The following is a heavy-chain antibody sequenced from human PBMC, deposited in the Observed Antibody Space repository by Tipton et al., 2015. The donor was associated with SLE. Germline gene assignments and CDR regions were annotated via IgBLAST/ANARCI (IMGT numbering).Heavy chain of an antibody. J-gene: IGHJ6*02. CDR1: GFTVSNNY. D-gene: IGHD4-23*01. CDR3: ARDLGGYGGDYYYYGMDV. Sequence: SLRLSCAASGFTVSNNYMSWVRQAPGKGLEWVSSITGSSSYIYYADSVKGRFTISRDNAKHSLYLQMNSLRAEDTAVYYCARDLGGYGGDYYYYGMDVWGQGTTVTVSS. V-gene: IGHV3-21*01. CDR2: ITGSSSYI.